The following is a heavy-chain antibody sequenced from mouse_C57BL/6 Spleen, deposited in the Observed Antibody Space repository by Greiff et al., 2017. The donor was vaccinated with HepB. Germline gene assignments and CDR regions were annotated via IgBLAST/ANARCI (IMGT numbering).Heavy chain of an antibody. CDR2: IYPGDGDT. D-gene: IGHD3-2*02. CDR1: GYAFSSSW. Sequence: QVQLQQSGPELVKPGASVKISCKASGYAFSSSWMNWVKQRPGKGLEWIGRIYPGDGDTNYNGKFKGKATLTADKSSSTAYMQLSSLTSEDSAVYFCARDSSGWGDYWGQGTSVTVSS. J-gene: IGHJ4*01. V-gene: IGHV1-82*01. CDR3: ARDSSGWGDY.